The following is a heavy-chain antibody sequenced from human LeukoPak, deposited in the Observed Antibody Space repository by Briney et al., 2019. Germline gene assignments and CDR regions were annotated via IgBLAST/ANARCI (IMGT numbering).Heavy chain of an antibody. V-gene: IGHV3-30*18. D-gene: IGHD3-10*01. Sequence: GGSLRLSCAASGFTFSSYGMHWVRQAPGKGLEWVAVISYDGSNKYYADSVKGRFTISRDNSKNTLYLRMNSLRAEDTAVYYCAKDLTTMVRGVMYGMDVWGQGTTVTVSS. CDR3: AKDLTTMVRGVMYGMDV. CDR1: GFTFSSYG. CDR2: ISYDGSNK. J-gene: IGHJ6*02.